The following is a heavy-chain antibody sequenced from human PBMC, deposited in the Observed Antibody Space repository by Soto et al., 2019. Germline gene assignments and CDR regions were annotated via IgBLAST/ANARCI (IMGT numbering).Heavy chain of an antibody. CDR3: ARPYGDYAGY. CDR2: IIPILGIA. J-gene: IGHJ4*02. CDR1: GGTFSSYT. Sequence: QVQLVQSGAEVKKPGSSVKISCKASGGTFSSYTISWVRQAPGQGREWMGRIIPILGIANYAQKFQGRVTITSDKSTSTAYMVLSSLRSEDTAVYYCARPYGDYAGYWGQGTLVTVSS. V-gene: IGHV1-69*02. D-gene: IGHD4-17*01.